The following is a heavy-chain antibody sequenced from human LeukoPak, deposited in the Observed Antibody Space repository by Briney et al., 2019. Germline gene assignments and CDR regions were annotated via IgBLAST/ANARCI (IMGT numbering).Heavy chain of an antibody. D-gene: IGHD4-17*01. CDR2: ITRSGQNT. CDR1: GFPFGDFA. Sequence: GGSLRLSCAASGFPFGDFAMTWVRQVPGGGLQWVSTITRSGQNTYYADSVKGRFTISRDNSKNTLYLQMNSLRAEDTAVYYCAKDLDGDYGHYYYGMDVWGQGTTVTVSS. J-gene: IGHJ6*02. CDR3: AKDLDGDYGHYYYGMDV. V-gene: IGHV3-23*01.